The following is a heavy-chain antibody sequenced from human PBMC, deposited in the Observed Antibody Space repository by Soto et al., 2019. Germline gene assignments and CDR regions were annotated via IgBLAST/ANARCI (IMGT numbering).Heavy chain of an antibody. D-gene: IGHD6-19*01. J-gene: IGHJ2*01. CDR3: AQMLIGSGWYDWYFDL. CDR1: GFSLSNARMG. V-gene: IGHV2-26*01. Sequence: QVTLKESGPVLVKPTETLTLTCTVSGFSLSNARMGVSWIRQPPGKALEWLAHIFSNDEKSYSTSLKSRFTISNDTSTRQVVLTMTNMDPVDTSTYYCAQMLIGSGWYDWYFDLWGRVTLVTVSS. CDR2: IFSNDEK.